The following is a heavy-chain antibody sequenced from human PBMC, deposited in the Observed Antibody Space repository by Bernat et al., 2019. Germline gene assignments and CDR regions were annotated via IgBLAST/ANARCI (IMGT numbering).Heavy chain of an antibody. Sequence: QLQLQESGPGLVKPSETLSLTCTVPGGSISSSSYYWGWIRQPPGKGLEWIGSIYYSGSTYYNPSLKSRVTISVDTSKNQFSLKLSSVTAADTAVYYCARLNCSSTSCYSVRDYWYFDLWGRGTLVTVSS. CDR1: GGSISSSSYY. CDR2: IYYSGST. CDR3: ARLNCSSTSCYSVRDYWYFDL. V-gene: IGHV4-39*01. D-gene: IGHD2-2*01. J-gene: IGHJ2*01.